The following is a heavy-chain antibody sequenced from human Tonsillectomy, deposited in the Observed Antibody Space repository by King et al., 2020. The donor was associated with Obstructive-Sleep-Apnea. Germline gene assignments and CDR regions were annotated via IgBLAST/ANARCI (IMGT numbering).Heavy chain of an antibody. CDR1: GYIFTNYW. J-gene: IGHJ4*02. CDR3: ARRGNGLPYFDF. V-gene: IGHV5-51*01. CDR2: IYPGDSDT. Sequence: VQLVESGAEVKKPGESLKISCKGSGYIFTNYWIGWVRQMPGKGLEWMGIIYPGDSDTRYSPPFQGQVTISADKSINTAYLQWSSLKASEPATYCCARRGNGLPYFDFWAQGTLVTVSS. D-gene: IGHD6-19*01.